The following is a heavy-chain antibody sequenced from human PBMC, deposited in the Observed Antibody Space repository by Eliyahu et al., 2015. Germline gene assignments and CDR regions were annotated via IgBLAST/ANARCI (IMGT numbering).Heavy chain of an antibody. Sequence: QITLKESGPTLVKPTQTLTLXCTFSGXSLSTSGVGVGWIRQPPGKALEWLALIYWDDDKRYSPSLKSRLTITKDTSKNQVVLTMTNMDPVDTATYYCAQYSSGWSYFDYWGQGTLVTVSS. J-gene: IGHJ4*02. CDR1: GXSLSTSGVG. V-gene: IGHV2-5*02. CDR2: IYWDDDK. D-gene: IGHD6-19*01. CDR3: AQYSSGWSYFDY.